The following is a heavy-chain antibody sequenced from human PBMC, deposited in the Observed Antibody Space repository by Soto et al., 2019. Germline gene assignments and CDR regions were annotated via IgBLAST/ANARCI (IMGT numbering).Heavy chain of an antibody. CDR1: GYTFTNYY. CDR2: FSPGGGSA. J-gene: IGHJ4*02. CDR3: ARDFSGYYHTFDH. V-gene: IGHV1-46*03. Sequence: QVQLVQSGAEVKKPGASVKVSCKASGYTFTNYYIHWVRRAPGQGLEWMVIFSPGGGSAAYAQKFQGRVTMTGDTSPSTVYMELSSLRSEATAVYYCARDFSGYYHTFDHWGQGTLVTVSS. D-gene: IGHD3-22*01.